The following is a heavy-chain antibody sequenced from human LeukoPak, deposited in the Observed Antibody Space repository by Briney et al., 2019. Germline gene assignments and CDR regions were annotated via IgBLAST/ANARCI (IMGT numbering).Heavy chain of an antibody. V-gene: IGHV3-23*01. J-gene: IGHJ4*02. CDR2: ITGTGGST. D-gene: IGHD6-19*01. CDR3: AKDHGTAVAGFYY. CDR1: GFSLSTYG. Sequence: GGSLRLSCAASGFSLSTYGVSWVRQPPGKGLEWVSGITGTGGSTYYADSVKGRFTVSRDTSKNTLYLQMNSLRAEDTAIYYCAKDHGTAVAGFYYWGQGTLVAVSP.